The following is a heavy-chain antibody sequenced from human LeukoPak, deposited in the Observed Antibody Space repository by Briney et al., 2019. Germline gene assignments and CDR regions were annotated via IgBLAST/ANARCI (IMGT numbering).Heavy chain of an antibody. CDR2: INHSGST. J-gene: IGHJ4*02. Sequence: SETLSLTSAVYGGSFSGYYWSWIRQPPGKGLEWIGEINHSGSTNYNPSLKSRVTISVDTSKNQFSLKLSSVTAADTAVYYCAREPEPTPFGELFQIGGDYWGQGTLVTVSS. D-gene: IGHD3-10*01. CDR1: GGSFSGYY. V-gene: IGHV4-34*01. CDR3: AREPEPTPFGELFQIGGDY.